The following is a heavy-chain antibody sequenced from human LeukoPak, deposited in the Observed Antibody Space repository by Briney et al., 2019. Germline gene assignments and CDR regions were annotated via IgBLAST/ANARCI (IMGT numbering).Heavy chain of an antibody. CDR2: IYYSGST. CDR1: GGSISSYY. J-gene: IGHJ4*02. D-gene: IGHD1-26*01. CDR3: ARISGSYFDY. V-gene: IGHV4-59*01. Sequence: PSETLSLTCTVSGGSISSYYWSWIRQPPGKGLGWIGDIYYSGSTNYNPSLKSRVTISVDTSKNQFSLKLSSVTAADTAVYYCARISGSYFDYWGQGTLVTVSS.